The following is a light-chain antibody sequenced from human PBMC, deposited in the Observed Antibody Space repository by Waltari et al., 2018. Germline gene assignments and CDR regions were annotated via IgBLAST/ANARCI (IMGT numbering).Light chain of an antibody. V-gene: IGLV2-11*01. CDR1: SSDVGGYNH. CDR3: TSYAGTNTLGV. Sequence: QSALTQPRSVSGSPGQSVTISCIGTSSDVGGYNHVSWYQQHPGKAPKLIIYDVTQRPSGVPHRFSGSKSGNTASLTISGLQAEDESDYYCTSYAGTNTLGVFGGGTKLTVL. J-gene: IGLJ3*02. CDR2: DVT.